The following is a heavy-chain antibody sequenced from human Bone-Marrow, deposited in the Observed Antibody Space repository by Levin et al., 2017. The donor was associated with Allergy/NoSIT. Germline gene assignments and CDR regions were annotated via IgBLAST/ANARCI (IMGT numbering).Heavy chain of an antibody. D-gene: IGHD6-19*01. CDR1: GFTFSSYA. CDR3: VRVAPGYGTGWYGGDQH. CDR2: IRDGGGST. V-gene: IGHV3-23*01. Sequence: PGESLKISCAASGFTFSSYAMSWVRQAPGKGLHWVSVIRDGGGSTHYADSVKGRFTISRDNSKNTVFLQMNSLRAEDTAVYYCVRVAPGYGTGWYGGDQHWGQGTLVTVSS. J-gene: IGHJ1*01.